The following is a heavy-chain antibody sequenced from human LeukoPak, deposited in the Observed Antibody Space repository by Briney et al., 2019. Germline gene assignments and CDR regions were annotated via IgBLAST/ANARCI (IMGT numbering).Heavy chain of an antibody. Sequence: GGSLRLSCAASGFTFSTYAMSWVRQAPGKGLEWVSAISGSGGSTYYADSVKGRFTIFRDNSKNTLYLQMNSLRAEDTAVYYCAKGPYYYGSGSPAPYYFDYWGQGTLVTVSS. CDR3: AKGPYYYGSGSPAPYYFDY. J-gene: IGHJ4*02. CDR1: GFTFSTYA. CDR2: ISGSGGST. D-gene: IGHD3-10*01. V-gene: IGHV3-23*01.